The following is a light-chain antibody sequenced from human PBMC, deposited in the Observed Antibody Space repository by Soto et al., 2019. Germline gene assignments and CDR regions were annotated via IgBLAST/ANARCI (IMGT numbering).Light chain of an antibody. CDR3: QQLSTYPLT. Sequence: IRLTQSPASLSASVGDRVTITCRASQGIRGYLAWYQQKPGKAPKLLIYAASTMQIGVPSRFSGSGSGTDFTLTSSSLQPEDFATYCCQQLSTYPLTFGGGTKVEIK. CDR2: AAS. V-gene: IGKV1-9*01. CDR1: QGIRGY. J-gene: IGKJ4*01.